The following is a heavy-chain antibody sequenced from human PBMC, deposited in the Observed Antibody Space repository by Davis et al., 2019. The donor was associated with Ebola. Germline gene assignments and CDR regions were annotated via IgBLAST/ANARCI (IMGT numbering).Heavy chain of an antibody. CDR3: TSRRDGGNSNY. CDR1: GFTFSSYS. V-gene: IGHV3-21*04. D-gene: IGHD4-23*01. Sequence: GESLKISCAASGFTFSSYSMNWVRQAPGKGLEWVSSISSSSSYIYYADSVKGRFTISRDNAKNSLYLQMNSLKTEDTAVYYCTSRRDGGNSNYWGQGTLVTVSS. J-gene: IGHJ4*02. CDR2: ISSSSSYI.